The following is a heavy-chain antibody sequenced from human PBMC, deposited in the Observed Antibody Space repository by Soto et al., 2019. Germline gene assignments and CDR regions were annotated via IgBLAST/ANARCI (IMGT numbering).Heavy chain of an antibody. D-gene: IGHD3-9*01. CDR3: ARGFRRYDILPGSPVGGWFDP. Sequence: QVQLQQWGAGLLKPSETLSLTCAVYGGSFSGYYWSWIRQPPGKGLAWSGEIKHSGSTNYNPHLKSRVNIPVDTSKNQFSLKLSSVTAADTAVYYCARGFRRYDILPGSPVGGWFDPWGQGTLVTVSS. CDR1: GGSFSGYY. J-gene: IGHJ5*02. V-gene: IGHV4-34*01. CDR2: IKHSGST.